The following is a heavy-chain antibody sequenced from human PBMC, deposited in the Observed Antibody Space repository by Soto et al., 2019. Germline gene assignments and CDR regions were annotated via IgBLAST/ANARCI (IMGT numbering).Heavy chain of an antibody. D-gene: IGHD3-3*01. V-gene: IGHV4-34*01. J-gene: IGHJ5*02. CDR3: ARGRGNVLRFLEWLQPGWFGP. CDR1: GGSFSGYY. CDR2: INHSGST. Sequence: SSETLSLTCAVYGGSFSGYYWSWIRQPPGTGLEWIGEINHSGSTNYNPYLKSRLTIPVDTSKNQFSLKLSAVTAADTAVYYCARGRGNVLRFLEWLQPGWFGPWGQGTLVTVSS.